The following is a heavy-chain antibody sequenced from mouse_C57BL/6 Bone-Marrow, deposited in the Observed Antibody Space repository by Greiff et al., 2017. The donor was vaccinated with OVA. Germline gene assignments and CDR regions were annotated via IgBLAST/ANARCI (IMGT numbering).Heavy chain of an antibody. CDR2: IYPGDGDT. CDR1: GYAFSSYW. D-gene: IGHD1-1*01. CDR3: ARNDYGSSAPFDY. Sequence: VMLVESGAELVKPGASVKISCKASGYAFSSYWMNWVKQRPGKGLEWIGQIYPGDGDTNYNGKFKGKATLTADKSSSTAYMQLSSLTSEDSAVYFCARNDYGSSAPFDYWGQGTTLTVSS. V-gene: IGHV1-80*01. J-gene: IGHJ2*01.